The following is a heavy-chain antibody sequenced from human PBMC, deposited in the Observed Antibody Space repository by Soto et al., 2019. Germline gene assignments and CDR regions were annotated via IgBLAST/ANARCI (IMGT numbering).Heavy chain of an antibody. CDR1: GGTFSSYA. J-gene: IGHJ4*02. CDR3: AQYYYDSSGYYNFDY. CDR2: IIPIFGTA. Sequence: SVKVSCKASGGTFSSYAISWVRQAPGQGLEWMGGIIPIFGTANYAQKFQGRVTITADESTSTAYMELSSLRSEDTAVYYCAQYYYDSSGYYNFDYWGQGTLVTVSS. V-gene: IGHV1-69*13. D-gene: IGHD3-22*01.